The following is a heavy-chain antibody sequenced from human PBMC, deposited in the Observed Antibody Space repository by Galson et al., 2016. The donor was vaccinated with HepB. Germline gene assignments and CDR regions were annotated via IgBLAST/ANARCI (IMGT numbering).Heavy chain of an antibody. D-gene: IGHD3-9*01. CDR2: IYYSGHT. Sequence: SETLSLTCTVSGGPITSSDYYWGWIRQPPGKGLEWIGSIYYSGHTYYNPSLKSRVTISVDTSNNQVSLRLYSVTAADTAVYNCARVTYYDLLTGSGDDAFDIWGQGTMVTVSS. J-gene: IGHJ3*02. CDR3: ARVTYYDLLTGSGDDAFDI. V-gene: IGHV4-39*07. CDR1: GGPITSSDYY.